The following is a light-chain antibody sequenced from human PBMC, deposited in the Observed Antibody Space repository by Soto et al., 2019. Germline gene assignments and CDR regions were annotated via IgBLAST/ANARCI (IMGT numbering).Light chain of an antibody. CDR3: QLGDSTPFV. CDR1: ALPKQY. Sequence: SYELTQPPSVSVSPGQTARITCSGDALPKQYAYWYQQKPGQAPVLVIYKDSERPSGIPERFSGSSSGATVTLTISGVQAEEEADYYCQLGDSTPFVLRNGNKLTVL. V-gene: IGLV3-25*02. J-gene: IGLJ1*01. CDR2: KDS.